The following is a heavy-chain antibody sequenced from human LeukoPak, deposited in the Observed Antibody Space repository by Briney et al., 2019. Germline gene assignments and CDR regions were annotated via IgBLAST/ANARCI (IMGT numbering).Heavy chain of an antibody. CDR2: IYYSGST. D-gene: IGHD3-16*01. Sequence: SETLSLTCTVSGGSISSSSYYWGWIRQPPGKGLEWIGSIYYSGSTYYNPSLKSRVTISVDTSNNQFSLKLSSVTAADTAVYYCASKKYDYVWGSYLDYFDYWGQGTLVTVSS. CDR1: GGSISSSSYY. J-gene: IGHJ4*02. V-gene: IGHV4-39*01. CDR3: ASKKYDYVWGSYLDYFDY.